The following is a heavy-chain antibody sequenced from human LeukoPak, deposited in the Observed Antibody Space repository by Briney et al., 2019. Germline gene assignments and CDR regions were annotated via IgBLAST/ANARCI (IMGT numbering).Heavy chain of an antibody. Sequence: PGGSLRLSCAASGFTFSSYSMNWVRQAPGKGLDWVSSISSSSSYIYYADSVKGRFTISRDNAKNSLYLQMNSLRAEDTAVYYCARGGIVVVPAAEFDYWGQGTLVTVSS. CDR1: GFTFSSYS. CDR2: ISSSSSYI. V-gene: IGHV3-21*01. CDR3: ARGGIVVVPAAEFDY. J-gene: IGHJ4*02. D-gene: IGHD2-2*01.